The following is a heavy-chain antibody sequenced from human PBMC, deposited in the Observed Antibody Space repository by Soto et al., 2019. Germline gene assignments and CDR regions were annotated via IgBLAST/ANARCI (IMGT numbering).Heavy chain of an antibody. Sequence: PSETLSPTCAVSRDSVSSSDFYWTWFRQRTWQPLKWIGSVYSTGTTNYSPSLKSRVDMSVDTSENQFSLKVRSVTAADAAVYFCARVSKLVAPKDGTSAYSYAMDVWGPGTKVT. CDR3: ARVSKLVAPKDGTSAYSYAMDV. CDR1: RDSVSSSDFY. D-gene: IGHD1-1*01. V-gene: IGHV4-61*08. CDR2: VYSTGTT. J-gene: IGHJ6*02.